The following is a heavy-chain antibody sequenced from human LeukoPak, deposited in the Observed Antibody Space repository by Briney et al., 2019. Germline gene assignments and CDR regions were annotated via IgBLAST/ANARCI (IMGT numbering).Heavy chain of an antibody. CDR1: GFTFSSYA. Sequence: GGSLGLSCAASGFTFSSYAMSWVRQAPGKGLEWVSGISGSGGSTYYADSVKGRFTISRDNSKNTLYLQMNSLRAEDTAVFYCARYYYGSGGFDYWGQGTLVTVSS. D-gene: IGHD3-10*01. V-gene: IGHV3-23*01. CDR3: ARYYYGSGGFDY. J-gene: IGHJ4*02. CDR2: ISGSGGST.